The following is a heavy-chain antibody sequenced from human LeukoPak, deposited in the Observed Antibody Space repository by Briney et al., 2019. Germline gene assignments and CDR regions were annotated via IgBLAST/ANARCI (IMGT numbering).Heavy chain of an antibody. CDR2: ISGSGGST. Sequence: GGSLRLSCTASGFTFNNYAMYWVRQAPGKGLEWVSGISGSGGSTYYADSVKGRFTISRDNSKNTVYLQMNSLRAEDTAVYYCAKSAVAGWVRDFDYWGQGTLVTVSS. D-gene: IGHD6-19*01. V-gene: IGHV3-23*01. CDR1: GFTFNNYA. J-gene: IGHJ4*02. CDR3: AKSAVAGWVRDFDY.